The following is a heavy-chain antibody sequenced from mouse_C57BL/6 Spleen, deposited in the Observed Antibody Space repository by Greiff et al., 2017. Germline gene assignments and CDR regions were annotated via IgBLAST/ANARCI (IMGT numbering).Heavy chain of an antibody. CDR1: GFTFSSYG. CDR2: ISSGGSYT. V-gene: IGHV5-6*01. Sequence: EVKVVESGGALVKPGGSLKLSCAASGFTFSSYGMSWVRQTPDKRLEWVATISSGGSYTYYPDSVKGRFTISRDNAKNTLYLQMSSLKSEDTAMYYCATMVTTDAMDYWGQGTSVTVSS. J-gene: IGHJ4*01. D-gene: IGHD2-2*01. CDR3: ATMVTTDAMDY.